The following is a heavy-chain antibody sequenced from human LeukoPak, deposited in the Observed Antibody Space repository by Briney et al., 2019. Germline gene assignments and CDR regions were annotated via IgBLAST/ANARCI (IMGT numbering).Heavy chain of an antibody. D-gene: IGHD5-24*01. Sequence: PGGSLRLSGAASGFSFNTYAMHWARQAPGKGLEYVSAISSNGDSTYYANSVKGRFTISRDNSEKALFLQMGSLRAEDMAVYYCVRDSGGDAYNDYFDSWGQGTLVTVSS. CDR3: VRDSGGDAYNDYFDS. J-gene: IGHJ4*02. CDR1: GFSFNTYA. V-gene: IGHV3-64*01. CDR2: ISSNGDST.